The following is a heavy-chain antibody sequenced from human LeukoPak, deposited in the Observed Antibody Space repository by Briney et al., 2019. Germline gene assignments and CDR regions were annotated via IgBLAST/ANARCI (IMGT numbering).Heavy chain of an antibody. D-gene: IGHD4-23*01. J-gene: IGHJ6*02. CDR2: IYYSGST. CDR1: GGSISSYY. V-gene: IGHV4-59*01. CDR3: ARDPSGRDYGGNNNYYYGMDV. Sequence: SETLSLTCTVSGGSISSYYWSWIRQPPGKGLEWIGYIYYSGSTNYNPSLKSRVTISVDTSKNQFSLKLSSVTAADTAVYYCARDPSGRDYGGNNNYYYGMDVWGQGTTVTVSS.